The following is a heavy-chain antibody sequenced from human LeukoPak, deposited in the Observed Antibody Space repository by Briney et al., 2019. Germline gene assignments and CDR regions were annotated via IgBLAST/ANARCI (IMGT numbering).Heavy chain of an antibody. Sequence: GGSLRLSCAASGFIFTDAWMSWVRQTPGKGLEWVGRIKTTLDGGTTDYAAPVKGRFTNSRHDSNNTVHLQMDSLKTEDTAVYYCTTSGTPFQFWGQGALVTVSS. D-gene: IGHD3-10*01. CDR1: GFIFTDAW. J-gene: IGHJ1*01. CDR2: IKTTLDGGTT. V-gene: IGHV3-15*01. CDR3: TTSGTPFQF.